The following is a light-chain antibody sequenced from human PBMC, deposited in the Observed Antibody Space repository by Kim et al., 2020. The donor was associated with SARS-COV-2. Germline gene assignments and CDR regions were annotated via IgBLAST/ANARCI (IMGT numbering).Light chain of an antibody. CDR2: GVT. CDR1: SKDVGDYNY. CDR3: SSFAASNNVYV. V-gene: IGLV2-8*01. J-gene: IGLJ1*01. Sequence: VTISCTGTSKDVGDYNYVSWYQQHPGKAPKVLLYGVTKRPSGVPDRFSGSKSGNTASLTVSGLQPEDEADYYCSSFAASNNVYVFGTGTKVTVL.